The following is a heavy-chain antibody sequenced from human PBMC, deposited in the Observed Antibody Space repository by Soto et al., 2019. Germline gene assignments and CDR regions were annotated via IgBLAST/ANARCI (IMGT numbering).Heavy chain of an antibody. J-gene: IGHJ4*02. Sequence: GGSLRLSCAASGFTFSNYAMSWVRQAPGKGLEWVSTISGRGGNTYYADSVKGRFTISRDNSRNTLYLQMDSLRVEDSAVYSCAKAGCSGGTCYLYYFDYWGQGALVTVSS. CDR1: GFTFSNYA. CDR3: AKAGCSGGTCYLYYFDY. V-gene: IGHV3-23*01. CDR2: ISGRGGNT. D-gene: IGHD2-15*01.